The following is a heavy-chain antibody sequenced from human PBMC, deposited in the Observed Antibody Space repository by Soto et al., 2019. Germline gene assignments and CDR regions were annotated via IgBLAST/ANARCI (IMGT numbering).Heavy chain of an antibody. CDR2: ISAYNGNT. V-gene: IGHV1-18*01. CDR3: VRSRFLEWLIDP. J-gene: IGHJ5*02. D-gene: IGHD3-3*01. CDR1: GYTFISYG. Sequence: ASVKVSCKASGYTFISYGISWVRQAPGQGLEWMGWISAYNGNTNYAQKLQGRVTMTTDTSTSTAYMELRSLRSDDTAVYYCVRSRFLEWLIDPWGQGTLVTVSS.